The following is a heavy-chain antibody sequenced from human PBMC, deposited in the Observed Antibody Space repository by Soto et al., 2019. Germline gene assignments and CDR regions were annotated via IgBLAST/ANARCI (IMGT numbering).Heavy chain of an antibody. CDR1: EFTFSNYA. Sequence: QVQLVESGGGAVQPGGSRRLSCAASEFTFSNYAMHWVRQAPGKGLQWLAVISYDGNNKYYADSVEGRFTISRDNSQNTVYLQMNSLRLEDTAVYYCALGPTYSVSYFDLWGQGTLVTVSS. V-gene: IGHV3-30*03. D-gene: IGHD4-4*01. CDR3: ALGPTYSVSYFDL. CDR2: ISYDGNNK. J-gene: IGHJ4*02.